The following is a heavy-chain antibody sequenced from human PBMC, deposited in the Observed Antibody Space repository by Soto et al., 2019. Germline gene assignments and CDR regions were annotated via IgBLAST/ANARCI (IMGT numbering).Heavy chain of an antibody. CDR2: ISSNGGST. D-gene: IGHD3-10*01. CDR1: GFTFSSYA. Sequence: PGRSLRLSCSASGFTFSSYAMHWVRQAPGKGLEYVSAISSNGGSTYYADSVKGRFTISRDNSKNTLYLQMSSLRAEDTAVYYCVKDPVRWGAGDFDYWGQGTLVTVSS. J-gene: IGHJ4*02. CDR3: VKDPVRWGAGDFDY. V-gene: IGHV3-64D*06.